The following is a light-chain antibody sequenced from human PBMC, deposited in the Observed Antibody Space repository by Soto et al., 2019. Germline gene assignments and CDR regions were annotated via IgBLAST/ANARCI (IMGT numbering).Light chain of an antibody. CDR3: QQYANWPPYT. J-gene: IGKJ2*01. CDR2: TAS. V-gene: IGKV3-15*01. CDR1: QSVSFN. Sequence: EILLTQSPATLSASPGERVTLSCRASQSVSFNLAWYQQKPAQAPRLLMHTASTRATGIPARFSGSGSGTEFTLTISSLQSEDFAVYFCQQYANWPPYTFGLGTKVEIK.